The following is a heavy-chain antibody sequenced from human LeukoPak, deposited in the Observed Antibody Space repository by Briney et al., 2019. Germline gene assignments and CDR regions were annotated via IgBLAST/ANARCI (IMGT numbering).Heavy chain of an antibody. CDR2: ISGSGGST. CDR1: GFTFSSYG. D-gene: IGHD4-11*01. CDR3: ATSSLTTQTYYYYYMDV. Sequence: GGSLRLSCAASGFTFSSYGMSWVRQAPGKGLEWVSAISGSGGSTYYADSVKGRFTISRDNSKNTLYLQMNSLRAEDTAVYYCATSSLTTQTYYYYYMDVWGKGTTVTVSS. J-gene: IGHJ6*03. V-gene: IGHV3-23*01.